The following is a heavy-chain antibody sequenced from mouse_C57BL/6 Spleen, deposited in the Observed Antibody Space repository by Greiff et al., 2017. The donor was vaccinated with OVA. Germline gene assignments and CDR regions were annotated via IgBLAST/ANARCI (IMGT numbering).Heavy chain of an antibody. CDR3: AIEGYYGNCDY. D-gene: IGHD2-1*01. V-gene: IGHV1-74*01. CDR1: GYTFTSYW. Sequence: QVQLKQPGAELVKPGASVKVSCKASGYTFTSYWMHWVKQRPGQGLEWIGRIHPSDSDTNYNQKFKGKATLTVDKSSSTAYMQLSSLTSEDSAVYYCAIEGYYGNCDYWGQGTTLTVSS. CDR2: IHPSDSDT. J-gene: IGHJ2*01.